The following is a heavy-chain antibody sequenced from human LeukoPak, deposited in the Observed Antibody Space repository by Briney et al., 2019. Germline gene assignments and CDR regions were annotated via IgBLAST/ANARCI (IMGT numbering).Heavy chain of an antibody. CDR1: GGSVSSSRYY. CDR2: IYHGSA. J-gene: IGHJ4*02. D-gene: IGHD6-19*01. CDR3: VRDGGSGWTDFDY. V-gene: IGHV4-61*01. Sequence: KPSETLSLTCTVSGGSVSSSRYYWTWVRQPPGKGLEWIGYIYHGSATYNPSLESRVTISLDTSKNQFSLNLSSVTAADTAVYYCVRDGGSGWTDFDYWGQGTLVTVSS.